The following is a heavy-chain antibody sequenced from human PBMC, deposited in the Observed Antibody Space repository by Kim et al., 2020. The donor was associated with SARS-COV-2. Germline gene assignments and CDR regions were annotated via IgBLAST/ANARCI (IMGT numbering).Heavy chain of an antibody. CDR1: GFTFSSYA. Sequence: GWSLRLSCAASGFTFSSYAMAWVRQGPAKGLEWISSISGSYETPYYADSVKGRFTISRDNSKNTLYLQMNSLRAEDSAVYYCARRIVVPPAAVNGPNDYWGQGTLVTVSS. CDR2: ISGSYETP. V-gene: IGHV3-23*01. J-gene: IGHJ4*02. CDR3: ARRIVVPPAAVNGPNDY. D-gene: IGHD2-2*01.